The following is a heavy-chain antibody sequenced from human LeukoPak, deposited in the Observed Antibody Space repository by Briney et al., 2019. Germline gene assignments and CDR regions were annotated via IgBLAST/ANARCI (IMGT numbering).Heavy chain of an antibody. CDR1: GFTFSSYW. Sequence: PGGSLRLSCAASGFTFSSYWMSWVRQAPGKGLEWVANIKQDGSEKYYVDSVKGRFTISRDNAKNSLYLQMNSLRAEDTAVYYCARGSVGRDYDFWSGYYYFDYWGQGTLVTVSS. CDR3: ARGSVGRDYDFWSGYYYFDY. J-gene: IGHJ4*02. V-gene: IGHV3-7*01. D-gene: IGHD3-3*01. CDR2: IKQDGSEK.